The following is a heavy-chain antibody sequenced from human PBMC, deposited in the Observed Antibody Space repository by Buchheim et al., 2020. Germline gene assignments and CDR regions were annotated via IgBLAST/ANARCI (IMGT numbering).Heavy chain of an antibody. CDR1: GFTFSTYG. V-gene: IGHV3-30*18. Sequence: QVQLVESGGGVVQPGRSLRHSCAASGFTFSTYGMHWVRQAPGKGLEWVAVISYDGSNEYSADSVKGRFTISRDNSKNTLYLQMNSLRAEDTAVYYCAKGLLLYADYYYYYMDVWGKGTT. CDR3: AKGLLLYADYYYYYMDV. CDR2: ISYDGSNE. J-gene: IGHJ6*03. D-gene: IGHD2-2*02.